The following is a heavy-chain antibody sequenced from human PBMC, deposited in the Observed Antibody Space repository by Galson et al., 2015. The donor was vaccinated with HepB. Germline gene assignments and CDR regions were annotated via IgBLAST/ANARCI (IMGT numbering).Heavy chain of an antibody. Sequence: SVKVSCKASGYTFTSYGISWVRQAPGQGLEWMGWISAYNGNTNYAQKLQGRVTMTTDTSTSTAYMELRSLRSDDTAVYYCARDPFFFGGSYVHWFDPWGQGTLVTVSS. CDR1: GYTFTSYG. CDR3: ARDPFFFGGSYVHWFDP. CDR2: ISAYNGNT. V-gene: IGHV1-18*04. D-gene: IGHD1-26*01. J-gene: IGHJ5*02.